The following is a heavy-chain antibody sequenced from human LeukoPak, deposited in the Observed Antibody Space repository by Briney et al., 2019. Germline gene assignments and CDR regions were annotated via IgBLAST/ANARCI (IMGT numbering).Heavy chain of an antibody. Sequence: QSGGSLRLSCAASGFTFSSYEMNWVRQAPGKGLEWVSYISSSGSTIYYADSVKGRFTISRDNAKNSLYLQMNSLRAEDTAAYYCARGAETGYDYWGQGTLVTVSS. D-gene: IGHD3-9*01. J-gene: IGHJ4*02. CDR1: GFTFSSYE. V-gene: IGHV3-48*03. CDR2: ISSSGSTI. CDR3: ARGAETGYDY.